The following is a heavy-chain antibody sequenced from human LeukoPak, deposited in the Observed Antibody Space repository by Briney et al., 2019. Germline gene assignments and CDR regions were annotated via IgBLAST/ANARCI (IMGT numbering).Heavy chain of an antibody. D-gene: IGHD2-21*02. V-gene: IGHV1-18*01. CDR3: AREGVGYCGGDCPTRSMDV. Sequence: ASVKVSCKASGYTFTSYGISWVRQAPGQGLEWMGWISAYDGNTNYAQKLQGRVTMTTDTSTSTAYMELRSLRSDDTAVYYCAREGVGYCGGDCPTRSMDVWGQGTTVTVSS. CDR1: GYTFTSYG. J-gene: IGHJ6*02. CDR2: ISAYDGNT.